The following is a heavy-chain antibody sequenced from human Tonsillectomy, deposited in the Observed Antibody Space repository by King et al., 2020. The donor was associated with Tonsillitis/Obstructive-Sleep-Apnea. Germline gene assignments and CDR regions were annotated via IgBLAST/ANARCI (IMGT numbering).Heavy chain of an antibody. J-gene: IGHJ4*02. D-gene: IGHD3-22*01. V-gene: IGHV4-39*01. CDR3: ARLRQYYDDSDYFELNFDY. CDR2: IYYSGST. CDR1: GGSISSSTYY. Sequence: LQLQESGPGLVKPSETLSLTCTVSGGSISSSTYYWGWIRQPPGKGLEWIGSIYYSGSTYYNPSLKSRVTISVDTSNNQFSLKLSSVTAADTAVYYCARLRQYYDDSDYFELNFDYWGQGNLVTVTS.